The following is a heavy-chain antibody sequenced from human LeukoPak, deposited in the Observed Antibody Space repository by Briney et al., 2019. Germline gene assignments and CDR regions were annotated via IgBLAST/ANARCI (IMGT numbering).Heavy chain of an antibody. D-gene: IGHD6-19*01. J-gene: IGHJ4*02. CDR2: IKQDGTSK. V-gene: IGHV3-7*05. CDR3: ARDRSTVAGTSFDY. Sequence: PGGSLRLSCAASGFTFSRSWMGWVRQAPGKGLEWVANIKQDGTSKYYVDSVMGRFTISRDNAENSVYLQMNSLRAEDTALYYCARDRSTVAGTSFDYWGQGTLVTVSS. CDR1: GFTFSRSW.